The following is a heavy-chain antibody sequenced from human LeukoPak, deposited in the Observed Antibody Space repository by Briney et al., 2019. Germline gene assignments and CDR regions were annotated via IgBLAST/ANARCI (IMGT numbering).Heavy chain of an antibody. V-gene: IGHV4-59*08. J-gene: IGHJ4*02. CDR3: ARQVYSSGSYYFDY. Sequence: SETLSLTCTVSGGSISSYYWSWIRQPPGKGLEWIGYIYYSGSTNYNPSLKSRVTISVDTSKNQFSLKLSSVTAADTAVYYCARQVYSSGSYYFDYWGQGTLVTVSS. CDR1: GGSISSYY. CDR2: IYYSGST. D-gene: IGHD6-19*01.